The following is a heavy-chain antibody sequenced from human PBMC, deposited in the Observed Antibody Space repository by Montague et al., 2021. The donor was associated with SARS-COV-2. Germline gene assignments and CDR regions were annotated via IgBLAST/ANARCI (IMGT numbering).Heavy chain of an antibody. CDR3: AAQTDYSYYCLDV. Sequence: SETLSLTCAVSGGSISNYYWSWIWQPPGRGLEWIVYIYDSGNVDYNPSLKSRVTISVDTSKNQFPLNLSPVTAADTAAYYCAAQTDYSYYCLDVWGQGTTATVS. J-gene: IGHJ6*02. CDR1: GGSISNYY. CDR2: IYDSGNV. V-gene: IGHV4-59*08.